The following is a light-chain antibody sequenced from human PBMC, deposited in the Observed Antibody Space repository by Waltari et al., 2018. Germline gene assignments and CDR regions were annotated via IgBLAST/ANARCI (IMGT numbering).Light chain of an antibody. J-gene: IGKJ1*01. CDR3: QHYVRLPAT. Sequence: EVVLTQSPVTLSLSPGERATLACRASQSVGTSLAWYQQKPGPAPRLLIYGASRRATGIPDRFSGSGSGTDFSLTISRLEPEDFAVYYCQHYVRLPATFGQGTKVEV. CDR1: QSVGTS. V-gene: IGKV3-20*01. CDR2: GAS.